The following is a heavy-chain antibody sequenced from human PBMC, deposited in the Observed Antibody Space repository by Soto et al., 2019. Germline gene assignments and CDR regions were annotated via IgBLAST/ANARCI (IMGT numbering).Heavy chain of an antibody. V-gene: IGHV4-34*01. D-gene: IGHD2-15*01. CDR2: INHSGST. CDR3: ASVCSGGSCTY. J-gene: IGHJ4*02. Sequence: SETLSLTCAVYGGSFSGYYWSWIRQPPGKGLEWIGEINHSGSTNYNPSLKSRVTISVDTSKNQFSLKLSSVTAAGTAVYYCASVCSGGSCTYWGQGTLVTVSS. CDR1: GGSFSGYY.